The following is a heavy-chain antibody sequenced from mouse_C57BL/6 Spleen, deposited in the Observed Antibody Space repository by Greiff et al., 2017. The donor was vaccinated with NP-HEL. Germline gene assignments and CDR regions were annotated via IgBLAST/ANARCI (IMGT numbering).Heavy chain of an antibody. Sequence: ESGPGLVKPSQSLSLTCSVTGYSITSGYYWNWIRQFPGNKLEWMGYISYDGSNNYNPSLKNRISITRDTSKNQFFLKLNSVTTEDTATYYCAREEDYDDYWGQGTSVTVSS. CDR2: ISYDGSN. V-gene: IGHV3-6*01. CDR3: AREEDYDDY. D-gene: IGHD2-4*01. J-gene: IGHJ4*01. CDR1: GYSITSGYY.